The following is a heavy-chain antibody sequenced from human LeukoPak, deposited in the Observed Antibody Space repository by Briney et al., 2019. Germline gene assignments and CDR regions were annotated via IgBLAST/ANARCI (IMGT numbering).Heavy chain of an antibody. J-gene: IGHJ4*02. CDR1: GFTFSSYW. CDR2: IKQDGSEK. V-gene: IGHV3-7*04. Sequence: GGSLRLSCAASGFTFSSYWMSCVRQAPGKGLEWVANIKQDGSEKYYVDSVKGRFTISRDNAKNSLYLQMNSLRADDTAVYYCARDALRYFDWLPSGFDYWGQGTLVTVSS. CDR3: ARDALRYFDWLPSGFDY. D-gene: IGHD3-9*01.